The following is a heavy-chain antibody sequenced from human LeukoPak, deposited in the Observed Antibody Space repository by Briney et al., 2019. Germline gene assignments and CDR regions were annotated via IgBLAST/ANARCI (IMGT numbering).Heavy chain of an antibody. Sequence: EASVKVSCKASGYTFTSYGISWVRQAPGQGLEWMGGIIPIFGTANYAQKFQGRVTITADKSTNTAYMELSSLRSEDTAVYYCARSPDIVAEIYFDYWGQGTLVTVSS. D-gene: IGHD5-12*01. CDR2: IIPIFGTA. CDR3: ARSPDIVAEIYFDY. V-gene: IGHV1-69*06. J-gene: IGHJ4*02. CDR1: GYTFTSYG.